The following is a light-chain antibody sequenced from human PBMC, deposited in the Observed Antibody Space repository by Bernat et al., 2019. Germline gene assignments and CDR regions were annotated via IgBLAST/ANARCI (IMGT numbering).Light chain of an antibody. Sequence: QSVLTQPPSASGTPGQRVTISCSGSSSNIGSNTVNWYQQLPGTAPRLLMYSDNQRPSGVPDRFSGSKSGTSASLAISGLQSEDEAVYYCAAWDNSLNGYWVFGGGTKLTVL. CDR3: AAWDNSLNGYWV. CDR2: SDN. J-gene: IGLJ3*02. CDR1: SSNIGSNT. V-gene: IGLV1-44*01.